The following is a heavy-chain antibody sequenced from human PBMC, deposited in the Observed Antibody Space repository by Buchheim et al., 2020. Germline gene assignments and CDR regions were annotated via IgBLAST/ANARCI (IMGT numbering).Heavy chain of an antibody. Sequence: QVQLQQWGAGLLKPSETLSLTCAVSGGSFSGYYWSWIRQPPGKGLEWIGEINHSGSTNYNPSLKSRVTISVATSKNQFPLTLSSVTAADTAVYYCARDPFTTTVISYYGMDVWGQGTT. CDR3: ARDPFTTTVISYYGMDV. CDR2: INHSGST. V-gene: IGHV4-34*01. CDR1: GGSFSGYY. D-gene: IGHD4-11*01. J-gene: IGHJ6*02.